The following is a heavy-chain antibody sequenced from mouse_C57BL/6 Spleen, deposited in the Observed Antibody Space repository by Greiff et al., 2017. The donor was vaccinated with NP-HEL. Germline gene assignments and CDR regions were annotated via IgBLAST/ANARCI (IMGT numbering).Heavy chain of an antibody. Sequence: QVQLKQSGPGLVAPSQSLSITCTVSGFSLTSYAISWVRQPPGKGLEWLGVIWTGGGTNYNSALKSRLSISKDNSKSQVFLKMNSLHTDDTARYYCAREGDYNSNFGAMDYWGQGTSVTVSS. CDR3: AREGDYNSNFGAMDY. J-gene: IGHJ4*01. CDR1: GFSLTSYA. V-gene: IGHV2-9-1*01. D-gene: IGHD2-5*01. CDR2: IWTGGGT.